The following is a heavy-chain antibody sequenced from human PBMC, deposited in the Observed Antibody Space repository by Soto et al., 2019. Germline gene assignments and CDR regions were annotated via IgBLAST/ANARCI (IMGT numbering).Heavy chain of an antibody. CDR3: TTDSYMTNIIVRFDY. V-gene: IGHV3-15*07. Sequence: SGRSLRLPYAASGFIFSNAWINWVRQAPGKGLEWVGRVKSKTDGGTTDFAAPVKGRFAISRDDSKNMVYLEMNSLKTEDTAIYYCTTDSYMTNIIVRFDYWGHGTLVTVSS. CDR2: VKSKTDGGTT. J-gene: IGHJ4*01. CDR1: GFIFSNAW. D-gene: IGHD4-17*01.